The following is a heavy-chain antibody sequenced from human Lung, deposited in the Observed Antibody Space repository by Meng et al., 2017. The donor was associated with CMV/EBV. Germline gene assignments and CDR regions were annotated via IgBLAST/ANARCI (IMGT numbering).Heavy chain of an antibody. CDR2: INWNSGST. CDR3: ARVIGYGGSGRVDY. Sequence: GESLKISCAASGFTFDDYGMSWVRQAPGKGLEWVSGINWNSGSTGFADSVKGRFTISRDNAKNSLYLQMNSLRAEDTALYYCARVIGYGGSGRVDYWGQGXLVTVSS. V-gene: IGHV3-20*04. J-gene: IGHJ4*02. CDR1: GFTFDDYG. D-gene: IGHD1-26*01.